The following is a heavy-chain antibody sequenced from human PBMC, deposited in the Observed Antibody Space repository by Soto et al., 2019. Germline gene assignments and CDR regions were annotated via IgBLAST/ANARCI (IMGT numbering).Heavy chain of an antibody. J-gene: IGHJ4*02. D-gene: IGHD6-19*01. CDR1: GFCCSSYT. V-gene: IGHV3-23*01. CDR2: FSATSENT. CDR3: AKARDQQWVRLPFDY. Sequence: EVQLLESGGGLVQPGGSLRLSCVGSGFCCSSYTMTWVRQAPGKGLEWVSSFSATSENTYYADSVRGRFTISRDSSKNTLFLQMNSLTAEDTAMYYCAKARDQQWVRLPFDYWGQGILVIVSS.